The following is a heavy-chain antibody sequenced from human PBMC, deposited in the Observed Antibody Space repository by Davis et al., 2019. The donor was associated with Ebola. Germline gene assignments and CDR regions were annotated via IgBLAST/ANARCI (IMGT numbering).Heavy chain of an antibody. D-gene: IGHD6-13*01. Sequence: MPSETLSLTCTVSGGSISSYYWSWIRQPPGKGLEWIGYIYYSGSTNYNPSLKSRVTISVDTSKNQFSLKLSSVTAADTAVYYCARLLSPPRQLERKAFDIWGQGTMVTVSS. J-gene: IGHJ3*02. V-gene: IGHV4-59*12. CDR3: ARLLSPPRQLERKAFDI. CDR2: IYYSGST. CDR1: GGSISSYY.